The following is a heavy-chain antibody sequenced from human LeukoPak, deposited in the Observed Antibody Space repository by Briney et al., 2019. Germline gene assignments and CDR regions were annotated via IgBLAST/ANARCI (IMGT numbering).Heavy chain of an antibody. Sequence: SETLSLTCTVSGGSISSSSYYWGWIRQPPGKGLEWIGSIYYSGSTYYNPSLKSRVTISVDTSKNQFSLKLSSVTAADTAVYYCASVGSSGWYKGWFDPWGQGTLVTASS. J-gene: IGHJ5*02. CDR2: IYYSGST. CDR3: ASVGSSGWYKGWFDP. CDR1: GGSISSSSYY. D-gene: IGHD6-19*01. V-gene: IGHV4-39*07.